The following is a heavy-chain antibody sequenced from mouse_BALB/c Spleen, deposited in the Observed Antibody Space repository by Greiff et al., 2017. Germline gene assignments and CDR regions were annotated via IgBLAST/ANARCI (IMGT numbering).Heavy chain of an antibody. J-gene: IGHJ4*01. CDR1: GYTFTSYV. Sequence: EVQLQQSGPELVKPGASVKMSCKASGYTFTSYVMHWVKQKPGQGLEWIGYINPYNDGTKYNEKFKGKSTLTSDKSPSTAYMELSSLTSEDSAVYYCARDYRGMAMDYWGQGTSVTVSS. D-gene: IGHD2-13*01. CDR2: INPYNDGT. V-gene: IGHV1-14*01. CDR3: ARDYRGMAMDY.